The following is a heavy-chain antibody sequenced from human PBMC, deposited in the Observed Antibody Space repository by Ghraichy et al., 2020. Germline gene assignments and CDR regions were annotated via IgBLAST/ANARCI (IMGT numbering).Heavy chain of an antibody. CDR2: INHSGST. J-gene: IGHJ6*02. CDR1: GGSFSGYY. D-gene: IGHD6-19*01. CDR3: ARLRRRSSGWYRAVYYGMDV. Sequence: SETLSLTCAVYGGSFSGYYWSWIRQPPGKGLEWIGEINHSGSTNYNPSLKSRVTISVDTSKNQFSLKLSSVTAADTAVYYCARLRRRSSGWYRAVYYGMDVWGQGTTVTVSS. V-gene: IGHV4-34*01.